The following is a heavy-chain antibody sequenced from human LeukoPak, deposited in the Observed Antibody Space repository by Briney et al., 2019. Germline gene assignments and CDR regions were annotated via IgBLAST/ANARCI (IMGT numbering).Heavy chain of an antibody. J-gene: IGHJ4*02. CDR1: GFTFSSYE. D-gene: IGHD3-10*01. V-gene: IGHV3-48*03. Sequence: PGGSLSLSCAASGFTFSSYEMNWVRQAPGKGLEWVSYISSSGSTIYYADSVKGRFTISRDNAKNSLYLQMNSLRAEDAAVYYCARVARGWFGELSRARGSFDYWGQGTLVTVSS. CDR2: ISSSGSTI. CDR3: ARVARGWFGELSRARGSFDY.